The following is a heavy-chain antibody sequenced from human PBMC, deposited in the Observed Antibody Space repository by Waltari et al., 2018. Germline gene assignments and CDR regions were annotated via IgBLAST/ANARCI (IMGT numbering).Heavy chain of an antibody. CDR1: GSTLTDLS. CDR2: FEPEDGET. V-gene: IGHV1-24*01. J-gene: IGHJ2*01. D-gene: IGHD5-18*01. CDR3: ATAHRGYSYGGYFDL. Sequence: QVQLVQSGAEVKKPGASVKVSCKVSGSTLTDLSMPWVRQAAGKGLEWMGGFEPEDGETIYAQKFQGRVTMTEDTSTDTADMELSSLRSEDTAVYYCATAHRGYSYGGYFDLWGRGTLVTVSS.